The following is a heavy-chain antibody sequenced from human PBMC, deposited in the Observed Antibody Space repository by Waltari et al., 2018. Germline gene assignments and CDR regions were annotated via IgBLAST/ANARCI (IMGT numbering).Heavy chain of an antibody. Sequence: QLQLQESGPGLVKPSETLSLTCTVSGGSISSSSYYWGWIRQPPGKGLEWIGSIYYMGGTYYNPALKSRVTISVDTSKNQFSLKLSSVTAADTAVYYCARDWGSDYGMDVWGQGTTVTVSS. J-gene: IGHJ6*02. CDR1: GGSISSSSYY. V-gene: IGHV4-39*07. CDR3: ARDWGSDYGMDV. CDR2: IYYMGGT. D-gene: IGHD7-27*01.